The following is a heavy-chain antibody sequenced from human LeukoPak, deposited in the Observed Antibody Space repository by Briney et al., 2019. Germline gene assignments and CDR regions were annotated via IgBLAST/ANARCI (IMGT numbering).Heavy chain of an antibody. V-gene: IGHV3-48*04. CDR2: ISSSSSTI. CDR1: GFTFSSYW. J-gene: IGHJ1*01. D-gene: IGHD6-13*01. CDR3: ARDLRSSSWYPGLGYFQH. Sequence: PGGSLRLSCAPSGFTFSSYWMSWVRQAPGKGLEWGSYISSSSSTIYYADSVKGRFTISRDNAKNSLYLQMNSLRAEDTAVYFCARDLRSSSWYPGLGYFQHWGQGTLVTVSA.